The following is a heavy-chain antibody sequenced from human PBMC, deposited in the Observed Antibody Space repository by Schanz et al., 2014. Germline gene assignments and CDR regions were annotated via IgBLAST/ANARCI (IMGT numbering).Heavy chain of an antibody. J-gene: IGHJ4*02. CDR2: VTWDGVYT. D-gene: IGHD5-12*01. V-gene: IGHV3-43*01. Sequence: EVQLVESGGVVVQPGGSLRLSCAGSGFTFDDYTMHWVRQPPGKGLEWVSLVTWDGVYTYYADSVKGRFTISRDNSKNSLYLQMDSLRSEDTALYYCAKNRAGGYESFLDSWGQGTLVTVSS. CDR1: GFTFDDYT. CDR3: AKNRAGGYESFLDS.